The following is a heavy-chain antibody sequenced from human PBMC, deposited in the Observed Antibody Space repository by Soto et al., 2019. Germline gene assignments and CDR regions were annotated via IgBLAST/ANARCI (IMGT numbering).Heavy chain of an antibody. Sequence: QLQLQESGPGLVKPSETLSLTCTVSGGSISSSSYYWGWIRQPPGKGLEWIGSIYYSGSTYYNPSLKSRVTISVDTSKNQYSLKLSSVTAADTAVYYCATWVGLTGNWFDPWGQGTLVTVSS. CDR3: ATWVGLTGNWFDP. J-gene: IGHJ5*02. V-gene: IGHV4-39*01. D-gene: IGHD7-27*01. CDR2: IYYSGST. CDR1: GGSISSSSYY.